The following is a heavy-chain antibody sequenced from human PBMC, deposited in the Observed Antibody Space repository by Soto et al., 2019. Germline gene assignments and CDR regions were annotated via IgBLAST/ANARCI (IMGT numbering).Heavy chain of an antibody. Sequence: GASVKVSCKASGHTFTSYAMHWVRQAPGQRLEWMGWINAGNGNTKYSQKFQGRVTITRDTSASTAYMELRSLRSDDTAVYYCARVDGGSPGYYYYYGIDVWGQWTTVTVSS. J-gene: IGHJ6*02. CDR1: GHTFTSYA. CDR3: ARVDGGSPGYYYYYGIDV. V-gene: IGHV1-3*01. D-gene: IGHD3-16*01. CDR2: INAGNGNT.